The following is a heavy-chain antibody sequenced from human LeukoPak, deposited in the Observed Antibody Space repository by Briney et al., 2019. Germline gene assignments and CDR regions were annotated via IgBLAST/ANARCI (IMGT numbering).Heavy chain of an antibody. V-gene: IGHV3-23*01. J-gene: IGHJ4*02. D-gene: IGHD4-17*01. Sequence: GGSLRLSCAASGFTFTNYAMTWVRQAPGKGLEWVSGISGSGGNTYYADSVKGRFTISRDNSKNTLYLQMNSLRAEDTAVYYCASSPTVDYWGQGTLVTVSS. CDR2: ISGSGGNT. CDR1: GFTFTNYA. CDR3: ASSPTVDY.